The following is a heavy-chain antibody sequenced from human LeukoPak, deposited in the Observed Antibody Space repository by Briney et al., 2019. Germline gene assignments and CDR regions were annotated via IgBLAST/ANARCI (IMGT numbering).Heavy chain of an antibody. CDR1: GYTFTSYG. CDR2: ISAYNGNT. Sequence: ASVKVSCKASGYTFTSYGISWVQQAPGRGLEWMGWISAYNGNTNYAQKLQGRVTMTTDTSTSTAYMELRSLRSDDTAVYYCARGYTAMVTSADYYYYYMDVWGKGTTVTVSS. D-gene: IGHD5-18*01. CDR3: ARGYTAMVTSADYYYYYMDV. V-gene: IGHV1-18*01. J-gene: IGHJ6*03.